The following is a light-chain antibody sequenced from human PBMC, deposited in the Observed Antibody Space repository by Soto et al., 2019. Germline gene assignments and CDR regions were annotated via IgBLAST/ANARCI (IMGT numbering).Light chain of an antibody. CDR1: QDINTY. V-gene: IGKV1-33*01. J-gene: IGKJ5*01. CDR2: DAS. CDR3: QQYRTFPIT. Sequence: DIQLTQSPSSLSVSVGDRVTITCQTSQDINTYLNWYQQKPGRAPKLLIYDASNVETGVASTFSGSGSGTHFTFTINSLQPEDVGTYYCQQYRTFPITFGQGTRLELK.